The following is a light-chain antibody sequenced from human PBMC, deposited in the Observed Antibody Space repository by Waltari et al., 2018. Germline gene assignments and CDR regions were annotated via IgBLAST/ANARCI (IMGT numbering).Light chain of an antibody. CDR3: QQYLTTPLT. V-gene: IGKV4-1*01. CDR1: QSVLYTSNNKNN. J-gene: IGKJ5*01. Sequence: DIVMTQSPDSLAVSLGERVTIDCKSSQSVLYTSNNKNNLAWYQQRPGQPPKLLIYWASTRESGGPDRFSGSGSGTDFTLTISSLQAEDVAVYFCQQYLTTPLTFGQGTRLEIK. CDR2: WAS.